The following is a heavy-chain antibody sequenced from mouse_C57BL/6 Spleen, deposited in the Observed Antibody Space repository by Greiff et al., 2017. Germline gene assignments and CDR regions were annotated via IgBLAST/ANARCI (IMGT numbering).Heavy chain of an antibody. CDR2: IRSKSNNYAT. Sequence: EVQLVESGGGLVQPKGSLKLSCAASGFSFNTYAMNWVRQAPGKGLEWVARIRSKSNNYATYYADSVKDRFTISRDDSESMLYLQMNNLKTEDTAMYYCVRHDGPSGFAYWGQGTLVTVSA. D-gene: IGHD2-3*01. V-gene: IGHV10-1*01. CDR1: GFSFNTYA. CDR3: VRHDGPSGFAY. J-gene: IGHJ3*01.